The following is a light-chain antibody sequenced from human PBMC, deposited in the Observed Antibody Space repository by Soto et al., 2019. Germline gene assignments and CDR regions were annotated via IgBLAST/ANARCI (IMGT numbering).Light chain of an antibody. CDR2: AAS. V-gene: IGKV1-9*01. J-gene: IGKJ4*01. CDR3: QPLNSYPLT. Sequence: IQLTQSPSSLSASVGDRVTITCRASQGISSYLAWYQQKPGKAPKLLIYAASTIQSGVPSRFGGSGPGTDFTLTISSLQPEAFVTYYCQPLNSYPLTFGGGTKVEIK. CDR1: QGISSY.